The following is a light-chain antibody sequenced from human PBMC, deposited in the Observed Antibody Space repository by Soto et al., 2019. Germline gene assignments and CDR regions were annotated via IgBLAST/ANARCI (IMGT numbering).Light chain of an antibody. CDR3: QQYYTTPPYT. CDR2: WAS. CDR1: QSILFTSNNKNY. Sequence: DIVMTQSPDSLAVSLGERAAINCKSSQSILFTSNNKNYLAWYQQKPGQPPKLLIYWASTRESGVPDRFSGSGSGTAFTLTIRSLQAEDVAVYSCQQYYTTPPYTFGQGTKVEIK. J-gene: IGKJ2*01. V-gene: IGKV4-1*01.